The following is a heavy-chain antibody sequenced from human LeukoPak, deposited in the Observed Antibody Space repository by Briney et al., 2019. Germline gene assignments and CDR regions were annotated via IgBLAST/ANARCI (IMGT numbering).Heavy chain of an antibody. Sequence: SQTLSLTCTVSAGSISSGGYYWSWIRQHPGKSLEWIGYIYYSGSTYYNPSLKSRVTISVDTSKNQFSLKLSSVTAADTAVYYCARTAGTTMKGNWFDPWGQGTLVTVSS. D-gene: IGHD1-7*01. CDR3: ARTAGTTMKGNWFDP. CDR2: IYYSGST. J-gene: IGHJ5*02. CDR1: AGSISSGGYY. V-gene: IGHV4-31*03.